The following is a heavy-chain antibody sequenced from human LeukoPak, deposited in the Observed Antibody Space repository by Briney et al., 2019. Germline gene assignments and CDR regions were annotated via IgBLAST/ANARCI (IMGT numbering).Heavy chain of an antibody. J-gene: IGHJ4*02. CDR2: INPSGGST. Sequence: ASVKVSCKASGYTFTSYYMHWVRQAPGQGLEWMGIINPSGGSTSYAQKFQGRVTMTRDTSTSTVYMELSSLTSEDTAVYYCARDPPTIAVAATGEGYWGQGTLVTVSS. CDR1: GYTFTSYY. V-gene: IGHV1-46*01. D-gene: IGHD6-19*01. CDR3: ARDPPTIAVAATGEGY.